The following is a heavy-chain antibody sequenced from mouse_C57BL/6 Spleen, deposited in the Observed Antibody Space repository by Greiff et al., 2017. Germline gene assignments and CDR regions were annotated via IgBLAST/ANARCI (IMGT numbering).Heavy chain of an antibody. CDR2: IYPGSGST. CDR1: GYTFTSYW. CDR3: ARKGFDGYDGYAMDY. Sequence: VQLQQPGAELVKPGASVKMSCKASGYTFTSYWITWVKQRPGQGLEWIGDIYPGSGSTNYNEKFKSKATLTVDTSSSTAYMQLSSLTSEDSAVYYCARKGFDGYDGYAMDYWGQGTSVTVSS. D-gene: IGHD2-2*01. V-gene: IGHV1-55*01. J-gene: IGHJ4*01.